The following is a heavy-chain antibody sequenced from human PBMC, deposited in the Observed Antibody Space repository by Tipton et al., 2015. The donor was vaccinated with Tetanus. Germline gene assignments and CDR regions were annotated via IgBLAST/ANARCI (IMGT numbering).Heavy chain of an antibody. Sequence: GSLRLSCTASGFTFSNFAMSWVRQAPGKGLEWVSTISGSGDYTYYADSVKGQFTISRDNSKNTLSLQMNSLRADDTAVYYCAKGGGHSGSWSDYLDSWGQRTLVTVSS. CDR1: GFTFSNFA. V-gene: IGHV3-23*01. J-gene: IGHJ4*02. D-gene: IGHD6-13*01. CDR2: ISGSGDYT. CDR3: AKGGGHSGSWSDYLDS.